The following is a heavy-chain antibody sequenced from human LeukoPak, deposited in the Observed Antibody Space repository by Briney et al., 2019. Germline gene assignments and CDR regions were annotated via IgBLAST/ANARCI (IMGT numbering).Heavy chain of an antibody. CDR2: INHSGST. CDR1: GGSFSGYY. Sequence: KASETLSLTCAVYGGSFSGYYWSWIRQPPGKGLEWIGEINHSGSTNYNPSLKSRVTISVDTSKNQFSLKLSSVTAADTAVYYCARSPGRYDYVWGSYRYTRYFDYWGQGTLVTVSS. CDR3: ARSPGRYDYVWGSYRYTRYFDY. D-gene: IGHD3-16*02. V-gene: IGHV4-34*01. J-gene: IGHJ4*02.